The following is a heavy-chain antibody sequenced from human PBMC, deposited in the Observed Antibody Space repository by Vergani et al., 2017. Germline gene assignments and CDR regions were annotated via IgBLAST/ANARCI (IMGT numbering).Heavy chain of an antibody. CDR2: ISSSSSYI. V-gene: IGHV3-21*01. CDR1: GFTFSSYS. J-gene: IGHJ6*02. CDR3: AKGVPAAIPWSNYYYGMDV. D-gene: IGHD2-2*01. Sequence: EVQLVESGGGLVKPGGSLRLSCAASGFTFSSYSMNWVRQAPGKGLEWVSSISSSSSYIYYAESVKGRFTISRDNAKNSLYLQMNSLRAEDTAVYYCAKGVPAAIPWSNYYYGMDVWGQGTTVTVSS.